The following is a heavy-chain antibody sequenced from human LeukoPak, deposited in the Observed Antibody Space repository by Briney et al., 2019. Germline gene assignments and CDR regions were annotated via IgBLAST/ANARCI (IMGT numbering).Heavy chain of an antibody. Sequence: GSLRLSCSASGFTFSNYAMHWVRQAPGKGLEYVSAISSNGGSTYYADSVKGRFTISRDNSKNTLYLQMNSLRAEDTAVYYCAKLFGYSYATIDYWGQGTLVTVSS. V-gene: IGHV3-64*04. J-gene: IGHJ4*02. CDR3: AKLFGYSYATIDY. CDR2: ISSNGGST. CDR1: GFTFSNYA. D-gene: IGHD5-18*01.